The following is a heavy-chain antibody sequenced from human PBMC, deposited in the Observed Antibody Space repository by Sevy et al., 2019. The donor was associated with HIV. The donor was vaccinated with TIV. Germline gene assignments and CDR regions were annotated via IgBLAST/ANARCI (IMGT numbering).Heavy chain of an antibody. V-gene: IGHV3-30-3*01. D-gene: IGHD1-20*01. Sequence: GGSLRLSCAASGFTFSSYAMHWVRQAPGKGLEWVAVISYDGSNKYYADSVKGRFTISRDNSKNTQYLQMNSLRAEDTAVYYCARADYNWKVMLTGQFDYWGQGTLVTVSS. CDR2: ISYDGSNK. CDR3: ARADYNWKVMLTGQFDY. CDR1: GFTFSSYA. J-gene: IGHJ4*02.